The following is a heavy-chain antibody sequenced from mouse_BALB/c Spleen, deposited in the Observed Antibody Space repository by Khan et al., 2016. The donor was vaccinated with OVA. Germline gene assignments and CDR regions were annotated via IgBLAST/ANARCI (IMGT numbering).Heavy chain of an antibody. CDR1: GSTFTNYV. Sequence: VELQQSGPELVKPGASLPLSCTASGSTFTNYVMHWVTQKPGQCLAWLVYINPSPACPLSPEPFNGQAPLTSDHSSTTAYMELSSLTSEDSAVYYCARYASSHYYAMDDWGQGTSVTVSS. J-gene: IGHJ4*01. D-gene: IGHD1-1*01. CDR2: INPSPACP. V-gene: IGHV1S136*01. CDR3: ARYASSHYYAMDD.